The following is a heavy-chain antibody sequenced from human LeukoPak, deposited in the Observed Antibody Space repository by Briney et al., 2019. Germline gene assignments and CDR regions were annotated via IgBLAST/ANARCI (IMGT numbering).Heavy chain of an antibody. CDR2: IYTSGST. V-gene: IGHV4-61*02. CDR1: GGSISSGSYY. J-gene: IGHJ5*02. CDR3: ARDQGAGGQGWFDP. D-gene: IGHD1-26*01. Sequence: SQTLSLTCTVSGGSISSGSYYWSWIRQPAGKGLEWIGRIYTSGSTNYNPSLKSRVTISVDTSKNQFSLKLSSVTAADTAVYYCARDQGAGGQGWFDPWGQGTLVTVSS.